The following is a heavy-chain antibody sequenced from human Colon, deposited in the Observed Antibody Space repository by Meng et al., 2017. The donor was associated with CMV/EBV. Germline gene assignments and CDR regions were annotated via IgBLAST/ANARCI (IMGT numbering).Heavy chain of an antibody. CDR3: VRGYYPGPGSYYKRSRYYFDS. D-gene: IGHD3-10*01. CDR2: MDPNTGNT. V-gene: IGHV1-8*01. CDR1: GYIFTTYD. J-gene: IGHJ4*02. Sequence: ASVKVSCKTSGYIFTTYDINWVRQATGQGLEWMGWMDPNTGNTGYAQKIQGRVTMTRNTSVTTAYMELSGLRSDDSAVYYCVRGYYPGPGSYYKRSRYYFDSRGQGTLVTVSS.